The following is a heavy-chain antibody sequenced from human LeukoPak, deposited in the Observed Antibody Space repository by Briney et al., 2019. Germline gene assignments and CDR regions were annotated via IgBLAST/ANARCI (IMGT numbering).Heavy chain of an antibody. CDR2: ISPFNGNT. J-gene: IGHJ3*02. CDR1: GYTFNIYG. Sequence: ASVKVSCKASGYTFNIYGISWVRQAPGQGLEWIRWISPFNGNTNYAQNLQGRATMTTDTSTSTAYMDLRSLRSDDTAVYYCARDREQWVPLGALDIWGQGTMVTVSS. CDR3: ARDREQWVPLGALDI. V-gene: IGHV1-18*01. D-gene: IGHD6-19*01.